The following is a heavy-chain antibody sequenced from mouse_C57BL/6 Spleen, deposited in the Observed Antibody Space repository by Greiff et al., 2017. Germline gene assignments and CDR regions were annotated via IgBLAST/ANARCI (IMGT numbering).Heavy chain of an antibody. CDR1: GYSITSGYY. CDR3: AREGYGSSWGYFDV. CDR2: ISYDGSN. J-gene: IGHJ1*03. D-gene: IGHD1-1*01. V-gene: IGHV3-6*01. Sequence: EVKLQESGPGLVKPSQSLSLTCSVTGYSITSGYYWNWIRQFPGNKLEWMGYISYDGSNNYNPSLKNRISITRDTSKNQFFLKLNSVTTEDTATYYCAREGYGSSWGYFDVWGTGTTVTVSS.